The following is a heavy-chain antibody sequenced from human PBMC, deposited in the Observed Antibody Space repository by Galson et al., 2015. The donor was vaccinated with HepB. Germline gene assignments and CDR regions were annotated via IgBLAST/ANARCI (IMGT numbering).Heavy chain of an antibody. CDR2: IRSKASSHAT. V-gene: IGHV3-73*01. CDR3: TRLGDFSGYSSS. Sequence: SLRLSCAASGFTFSGSAIHWVRQASGKGLEWVGRIRSKASSHATAYAASLKGRLTISRDDSKNTAYLHMNRLKTEDTAVYYCTRLGDFSGYSSSWGQGTLVTVSS. J-gene: IGHJ4*02. CDR1: GFTFSGSA. D-gene: IGHD2-2*01.